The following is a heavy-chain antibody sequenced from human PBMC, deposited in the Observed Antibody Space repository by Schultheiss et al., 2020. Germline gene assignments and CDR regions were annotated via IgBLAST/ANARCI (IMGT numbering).Heavy chain of an antibody. J-gene: IGHJ4*02. Sequence: SATLSLTCTVSGGSISSGGYYWSWIRQHPGKVLEWIGYIYYSGSTYYNPSLKSRVTISVDTSKNQFSLKLSSVTAADTAVYYCARDIRELELRLWGQGTLVTVAS. D-gene: IGHD1-7*01. CDR2: IYYSGST. V-gene: IGHV4-31*03. CDR3: ARDIRELELRL. CDR1: GGSISSGGYY.